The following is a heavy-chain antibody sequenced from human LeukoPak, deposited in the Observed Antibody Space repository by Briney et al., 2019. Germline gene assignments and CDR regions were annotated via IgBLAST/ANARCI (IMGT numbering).Heavy chain of an antibody. V-gene: IGHV3-66*01. J-gene: IGHJ4*02. D-gene: IGHD3-22*01. Sequence: GGSLRLSCAASGFTVSSNYMSWVRQAPGKGLEWVSVIYSGGSTYYADSVKGRFTISRDNSKNTLYLQMNSLRAEDTAVYYCASIDYYDSSFDYWGQGTLVAVSS. CDR3: ASIDYYDSSFDY. CDR2: IYSGGST. CDR1: GFTVSSNY.